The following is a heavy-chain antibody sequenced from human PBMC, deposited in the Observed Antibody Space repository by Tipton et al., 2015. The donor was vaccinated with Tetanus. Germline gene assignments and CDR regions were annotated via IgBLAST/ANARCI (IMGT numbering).Heavy chain of an antibody. D-gene: IGHD2/OR15-2a*01. Sequence: SLRLSFAASGFTFSSYSMNWVRQAPGKGLEWVSSISSSSSYIYYAGSVKGRFTISRDNAKNSLYLQMNSLRAEDTAVYYCARDERMTGVFDYWGQGTLVTVSS. CDR2: ISSSSSYI. V-gene: IGHV3-21*01. J-gene: IGHJ4*02. CDR3: ARDERMTGVFDY. CDR1: GFTFSSYS.